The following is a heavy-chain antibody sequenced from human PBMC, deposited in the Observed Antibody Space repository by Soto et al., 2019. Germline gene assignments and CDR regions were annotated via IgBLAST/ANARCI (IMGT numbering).Heavy chain of an antibody. D-gene: IGHD3-3*01. J-gene: IGHJ4*02. V-gene: IGHV1-3*01. CDR2: INAGNGNT. CDR1: GYTFTSYA. CDR3: ARGPNSATHEFWSGYRDYFDY. Sequence: GASVKVSCKASGYTFTSYAMHWVRQAPGQRLEWMGWINAGNGNTKYSQKFQGRVTITRDTSASTAYMELSSLRSEDTAVYYCARGPNSATHEFWSGYRDYFDYWGQGTLVTVSS.